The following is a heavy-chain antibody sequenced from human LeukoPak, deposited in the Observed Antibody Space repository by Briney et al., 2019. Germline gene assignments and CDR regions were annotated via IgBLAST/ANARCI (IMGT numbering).Heavy chain of an antibody. CDR3: ARVWNYVSSVPNFWYFDL. J-gene: IGHJ2*01. CDR2: IYYSGST. V-gene: IGHV4-59*12. CDR1: GGSISTYY. D-gene: IGHD1-7*01. Sequence: SETLSLTCTVSGGSISTYYWSWIRQPPGKGLEWIGYIYYSGSTNYNPSLKSRVTISVDTSKNQFSLKLSSVTAADTAVYYCARVWNYVSSVPNFWYFDLWGRGTLVTVSS.